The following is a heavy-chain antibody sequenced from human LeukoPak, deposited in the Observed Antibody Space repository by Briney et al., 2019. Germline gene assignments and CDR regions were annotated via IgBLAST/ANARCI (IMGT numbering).Heavy chain of an antibody. CDR3: ARARITIFGVVTFDY. Sequence: VASVKVSCKASGYTFTGYYMHWVRQAPGQGLEWMGWINPNSGGTNYAQKFQGRVTMTRDTSISTAYMELSRLRSDDTAVYYCARARITIFGVVTFDYWGQGTLVTVSS. D-gene: IGHD3-3*01. CDR2: INPNSGGT. V-gene: IGHV1-2*02. J-gene: IGHJ4*02. CDR1: GYTFTGYY.